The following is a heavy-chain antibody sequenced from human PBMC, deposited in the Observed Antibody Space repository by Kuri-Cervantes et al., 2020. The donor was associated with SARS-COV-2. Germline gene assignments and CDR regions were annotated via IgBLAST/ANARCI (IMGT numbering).Heavy chain of an antibody. CDR2: ISGSGGST. D-gene: IGHD3-3*01. CDR3: AKILGITIFGVTINPQFDY. CDR1: GFTFSSYV. V-gene: IGHV3-23*01. J-gene: IGHJ4*02. Sequence: GVLTISCAASGFTFSSYVMSWVRQAPGKGLEWVSAISGSGGSTYYADSVKGRFTISRDNSKNTLYLHMNSLRAEDTAIYYCAKILGITIFGVTINPQFDYWGQGTLVTVSS.